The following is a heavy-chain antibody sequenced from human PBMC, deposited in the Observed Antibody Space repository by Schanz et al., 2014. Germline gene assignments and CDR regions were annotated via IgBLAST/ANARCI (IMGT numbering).Heavy chain of an antibody. CDR1: GFTFSSYK. D-gene: IGHD3-10*01. J-gene: IGHJ4*02. Sequence: VQLLQFGGGVVQPGGSLRLSCAASGFTFSSYKMNWVRQAPGKGLEWVSSISSSSSYIHYADSVKGRFTISRDNAKNTLYLQMNSLRAEDTAVYYCARANYRRKINFDYWGRGTLVTVSS. CDR2: ISSSSSYI. CDR3: ARANYRRKINFDY. V-gene: IGHV3-21*01.